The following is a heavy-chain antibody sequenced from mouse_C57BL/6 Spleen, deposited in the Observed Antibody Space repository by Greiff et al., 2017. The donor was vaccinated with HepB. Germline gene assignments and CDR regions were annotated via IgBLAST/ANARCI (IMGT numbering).Heavy chain of an antibody. CDR3: ARDRPGRRDAMDY. V-gene: IGHV1-50*01. CDR2: IDPSDSYT. D-gene: IGHD4-1*01. J-gene: IGHJ4*01. Sequence: QVQLQQPGAELVKPGASVKLSCKASGYTFTSYWMQWVKQRPGQGLEWIGEIDPSDSYTNYNQKFKGKATVTVDTSSSTAYMQLSSLTSEDSAVYYCARDRPGRRDAMDYWGQGTSVTVSS. CDR1: GYTFTSYW.